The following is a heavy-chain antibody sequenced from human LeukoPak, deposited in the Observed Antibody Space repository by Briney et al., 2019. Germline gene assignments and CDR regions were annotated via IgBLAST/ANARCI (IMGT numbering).Heavy chain of an antibody. J-gene: IGHJ4*02. Sequence: HTGGSLRLSCAASGFIFDDYTMHWVRQAPGKGLEWVSLISWDGGSTYYADSVKGRFTISRDNSKNSLSLQMNSLRTEDTALYYCAKDGKNYFDYWGQGTLVTVSS. CDR3: AKDGKNYFDY. CDR2: ISWDGGST. V-gene: IGHV3-43*01. CDR1: GFIFDDYT.